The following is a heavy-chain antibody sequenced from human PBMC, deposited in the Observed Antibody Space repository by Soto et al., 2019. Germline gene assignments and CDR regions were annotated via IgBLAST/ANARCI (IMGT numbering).Heavy chain of an antibody. CDR3: VRDPAATVTTRVRWFDP. J-gene: IGHJ5*02. Sequence: PGGSLRLSCAASGFTFSSYSMNWVRQAPGKGLEWVSYISSGSSTIYYADSVKGRFTISRDNAKNSLYLQMNSLRAEDTAVYYCVRDPAATVTTRVRWFDPWGQGTRVTVSS. D-gene: IGHD4-17*01. CDR1: GFTFSSYS. V-gene: IGHV3-48*01. CDR2: ISSGSSTI.